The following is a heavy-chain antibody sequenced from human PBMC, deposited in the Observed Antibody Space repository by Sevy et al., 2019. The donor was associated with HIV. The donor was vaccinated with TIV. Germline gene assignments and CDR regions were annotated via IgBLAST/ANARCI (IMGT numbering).Heavy chain of an antibody. V-gene: IGHV1-69*13. CDR2: IIPIFGTA. Sequence: ASVKVSCKASGGTFSSYAISWVRQAPGQGLEWMGGIIPIFGTANYAQKFQGRVTITGDESTSKAYMELSSLRSEDTAVYYCARATVVNYYYYGMDVWGQGTTVTVSS. J-gene: IGHJ6*02. CDR1: GGTFSSYA. D-gene: IGHD4-17*01. CDR3: ARATVVNYYYYGMDV.